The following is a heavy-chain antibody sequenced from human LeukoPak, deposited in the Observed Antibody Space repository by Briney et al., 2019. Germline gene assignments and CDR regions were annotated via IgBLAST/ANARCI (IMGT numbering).Heavy chain of an antibody. J-gene: IGHJ4*02. CDR3: ARGDLMGATSTPRIDY. CDR2: IYHSGST. CDR1: GGSISSGGYY. V-gene: IGHV4-30-2*01. Sequence: SETLSLTCTVSGGSISSGGYYWSWIRQAPGKGLEWIGYIYHSGSTYYNPSLKSRVTISVDRSKNQFSLKLSSVTAADTAVYYCARGDLMGATSTPRIDYWGQGTLVTVSS. D-gene: IGHD1-26*01.